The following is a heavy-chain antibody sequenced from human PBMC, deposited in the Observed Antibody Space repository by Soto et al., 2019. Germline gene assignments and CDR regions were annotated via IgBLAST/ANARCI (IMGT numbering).Heavy chain of an antibody. Sequence: GESLKISCQSSGYTFSNFWIAWVRQLPGKGLEYMGIIYPGDSETRYSPSFHGKVTISADRSIGTAYLQWSSLEASDSAFYFCARSPRSSPYFDYWGQGALVTVSS. CDR2: IYPGDSET. J-gene: IGHJ4*02. D-gene: IGHD6-13*01. V-gene: IGHV5-51*01. CDR3: ARSPRSSPYFDY. CDR1: GYTFSNFW.